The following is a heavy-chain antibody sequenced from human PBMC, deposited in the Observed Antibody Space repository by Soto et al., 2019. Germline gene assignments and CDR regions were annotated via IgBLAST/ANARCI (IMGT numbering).Heavy chain of an antibody. CDR2: ISGSGGST. CDR3: TKAPVVWGSSWYFDL. D-gene: IGHD7-27*01. V-gene: IGHV3-23*01. CDR1: GFKFSNSA. Sequence: EVQLLESGGGLVQPGGSLRLSCAASGFKFSNSAMTWVRQAPGKGLECVSAISGSGGSTYYADSVKGRFTISRDNSENTLYLQRSSLGAEDTAVYYCTKAPVVWGSSWYFDLWGRGTLVTVSS. J-gene: IGHJ2*01.